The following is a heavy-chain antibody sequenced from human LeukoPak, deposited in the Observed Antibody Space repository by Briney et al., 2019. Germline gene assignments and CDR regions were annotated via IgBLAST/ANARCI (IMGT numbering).Heavy chain of an antibody. J-gene: IGHJ5*02. D-gene: IGHD3-3*01. CDR2: IIPIFGTA. CDR1: GGTFSSYA. Sequence: SVKVSCKASGGTFSSYAISWVRQAPGQGLEWMGGIIPIFGTANYAQKFQGRVTITADESTSTAYMELSSLRSEDTAVYYCARRDLFGVVTNWFDPWGQGTLVTVSS. CDR3: ARRDLFGVVTNWFDP. V-gene: IGHV1-69*13.